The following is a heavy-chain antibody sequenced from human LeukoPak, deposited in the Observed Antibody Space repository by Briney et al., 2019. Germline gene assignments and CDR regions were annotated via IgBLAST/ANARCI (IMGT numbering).Heavy chain of an antibody. Sequence: SVKVSCKASGGTFSSYAISWVRQAPGQGLAWMGRIIPILGIANYAQKFQGRVTITADKSTSTAYMEPSSLRSEDTAVYYCASTPRSCSGGSCYPKYYYYYGMDVWGQGTTVTVSS. V-gene: IGHV1-69*04. CDR1: GGTFSSYA. CDR3: ASTPRSCSGGSCYPKYYYYYGMDV. D-gene: IGHD2-15*01. J-gene: IGHJ6*02. CDR2: IIPILGIA.